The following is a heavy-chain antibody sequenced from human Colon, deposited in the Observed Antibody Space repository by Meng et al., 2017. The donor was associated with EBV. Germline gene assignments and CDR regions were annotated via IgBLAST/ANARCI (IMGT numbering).Heavy chain of an antibody. CDR1: GGSINSGDYY. V-gene: IGHV4-30-4*01. J-gene: IGHJ4*02. Sequence: VGVQVSGPGLAKPSPTLSLACTVSGGSINSGDYYWSWIRQPPGKGPEWIGYIYYTGSTYYNPSLKSRVTISMDTSKNQFSLRLSSVTAADTAVYYCARNYYFDYWGQGTLVTVSS. CDR3: ARNYYFDY. CDR2: IYYTGST.